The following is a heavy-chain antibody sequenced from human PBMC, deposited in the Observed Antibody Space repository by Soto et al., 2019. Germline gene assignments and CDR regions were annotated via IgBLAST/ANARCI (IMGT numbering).Heavy chain of an antibody. CDR3: AREYYYDSSGIGFDP. J-gene: IGHJ5*02. V-gene: IGHV4-59*11. CDR2: IYSSGSP. D-gene: IGHD3-22*01. Sequence: SETLSLTCTVSGGSTSGHNWNWIRQPPGKGLEWIGYIYSSGSPHHNPSLKSRVIISEDRSKNQIYLKLNSVTAADTAVYYCAREYYYDSSGIGFDPWGPGTLVTVS. CDR1: GGSTSGHN.